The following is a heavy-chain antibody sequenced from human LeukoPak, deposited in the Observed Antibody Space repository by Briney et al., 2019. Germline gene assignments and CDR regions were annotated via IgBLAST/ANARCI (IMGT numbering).Heavy chain of an antibody. V-gene: IGHV1-2*02. D-gene: IGHD2-15*01. CDR3: ATGDVVVVAAAIDY. CDR1: RYTFTGYY. Sequence: ASVKVSCKASRYTFTGYYMHWVRQAPGQGLEWMGWINPNSGGTNYAQKFQGRVTMTRDTSISTAYTELSRLRSDDTAVYYCATGDVVVVAAAIDYWGQGTLVTVSS. CDR2: INPNSGGT. J-gene: IGHJ4*02.